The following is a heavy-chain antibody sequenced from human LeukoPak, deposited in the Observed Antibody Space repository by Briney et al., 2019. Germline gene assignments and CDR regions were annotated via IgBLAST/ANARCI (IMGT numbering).Heavy chain of an antibody. CDR2: INACNGNT. J-gene: IGHJ1*01. Sequence: ASVKVSCKASGYTFTSYGISWVRQAPGQGLEWMGWINACNGNTNYAQKLQGRVTMTKDTSTSTAYMELRSLRSDDTAVYYCARSGGSSWYSTGYFQHWGQGTLVTVSS. CDR1: GYTFTSYG. CDR3: ARSGGSSWYSTGYFQH. D-gene: IGHD6-13*01. V-gene: IGHV1-18*04.